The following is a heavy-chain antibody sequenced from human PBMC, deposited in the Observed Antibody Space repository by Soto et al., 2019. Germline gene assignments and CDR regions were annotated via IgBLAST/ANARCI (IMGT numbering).Heavy chain of an antibody. V-gene: IGHV3-21*01. Sequence: GGSLRLSCAASGFTFSSYSMNWVRQAPGKGLEWVSSISSSSSYIYYADSVKGQFTISRDNAKNSLYLQMNSLRAEDTAVYYCARDGSAAAGMFYYYYGMDVWGQGTTVTVSS. CDR1: GFTFSSYS. D-gene: IGHD6-13*01. J-gene: IGHJ6*02. CDR2: ISSSSSYI. CDR3: ARDGSAAAGMFYYYYGMDV.